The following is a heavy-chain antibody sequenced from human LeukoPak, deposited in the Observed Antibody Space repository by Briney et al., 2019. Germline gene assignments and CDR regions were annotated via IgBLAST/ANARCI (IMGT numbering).Heavy chain of an antibody. CDR1: GFTFSNTW. CDR2: IYSGGST. D-gene: IGHD3-9*01. J-gene: IGHJ4*02. CDR3: ARDRLHYDSLTGYPAD. V-gene: IGHV3-66*01. Sequence: GGSLRLSCAASGFTFSNTWMSWARQAPGKGLEWVSVIYSGGSTHYADSVKGRFTISRDNSKNTLYLQMNSLRAEDTAVYYCARDRLHYDSLTGYPADWGQGTLVTVSS.